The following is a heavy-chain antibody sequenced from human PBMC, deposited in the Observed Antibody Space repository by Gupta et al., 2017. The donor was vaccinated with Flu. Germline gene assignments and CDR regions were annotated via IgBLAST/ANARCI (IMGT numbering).Heavy chain of an antibody. J-gene: IGHJ5*02. CDR1: GGTFSSYP. CDR3: ARGGVATINHFWFDP. Sequence: QVQLVQSGAEVKKPGSSVKVSCKASGGTFSSYPITWVRQAPGQGLEWMGGIIPIFGTANYAQKFQGRVTITADESTSTAYMELSSLRSEDTAVYYCARGGVATINHFWFDPWGQGTLVTVSS. V-gene: IGHV1-69*01. CDR2: IIPIFGTA. D-gene: IGHD5-12*01.